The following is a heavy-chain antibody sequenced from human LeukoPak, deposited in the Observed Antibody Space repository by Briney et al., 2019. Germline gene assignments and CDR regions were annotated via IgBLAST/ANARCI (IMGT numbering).Heavy chain of an antibody. D-gene: IGHD4-17*01. V-gene: IGHV4-39*01. CDR1: GGSISSSSYY. J-gene: IGHJ6*02. CDR3: ARQDGDYAYYYYYSMDV. CDR2: IYYSGST. Sequence: PSETLSLTCTVSGGSISSSSYYWGWIRQPPGKGLEWIGSIYYSGSTYYNPSPKRRVTISVDPSKNQFSLKLRSVTAADTAVYYCARQDGDYAYYYYYSMDVWGQGTTVAAS.